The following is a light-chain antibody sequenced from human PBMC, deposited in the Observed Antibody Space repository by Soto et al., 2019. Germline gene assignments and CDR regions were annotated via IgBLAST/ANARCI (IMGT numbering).Light chain of an antibody. CDR2: TNN. Sequence: QSVLTQPPSASGTPGQRVTISCSGSTSNIGSHSVSWFQHLPGTAPKLLIITNNQRPSGVPDRFSGYMSGTSASLVISGLQSEDEADYYCATWDDSLKGVFGTGTKVTVL. CDR3: ATWDDSLKGV. J-gene: IGLJ1*01. CDR1: TSNIGSHS. V-gene: IGLV1-44*01.